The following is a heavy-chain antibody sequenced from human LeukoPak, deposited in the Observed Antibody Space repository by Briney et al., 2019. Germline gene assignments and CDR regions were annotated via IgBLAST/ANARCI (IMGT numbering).Heavy chain of an antibody. CDR2: MSSSSRNI. V-gene: IGHV3-21*01. Sequence: PGGSLRLPCAASGFTFSSYSMNWVRQAPGKGLEWVSSMSSSSRNIYYADSVKGRFTISRDNAKNSLYLQMSSLRAEDTAVYYCARDLYGDYVFDYWGQGTLVTVSS. J-gene: IGHJ4*02. CDR1: GFTFSSYS. D-gene: IGHD4-17*01. CDR3: ARDLYGDYVFDY.